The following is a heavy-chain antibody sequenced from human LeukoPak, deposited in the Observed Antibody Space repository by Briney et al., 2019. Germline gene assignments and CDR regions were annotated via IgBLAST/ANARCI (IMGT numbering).Heavy chain of an antibody. Sequence: NPGGSLRLSCAASGFTFRSYSMNWVRQAPGMGLEWVSSISTSSSHIYYADSVEGRFTISRDNAKSSLYLQMNSLRAEDTAVYYCVRSYYGMDVWGQGTTVSVSS. J-gene: IGHJ6*02. CDR3: VRSYYGMDV. CDR1: GFTFRSYS. V-gene: IGHV3-21*01. CDR2: ISTSSSHI.